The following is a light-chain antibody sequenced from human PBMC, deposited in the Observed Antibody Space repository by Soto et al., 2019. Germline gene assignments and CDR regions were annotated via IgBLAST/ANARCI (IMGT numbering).Light chain of an antibody. CDR3: XQTNT. J-gene: IGKJ2*01. Sequence: DIQMTQSPSSVSASVGDRVTITCRASQGISNWLAWYQQQPGKAPKLLIYGASSLQSGVPSRFSGXXXXXHFTLIIXXXXXXXXXXXXXXQTNT. V-gene: IGKV1-12*01. CDR1: QGISNW. CDR2: GAS.